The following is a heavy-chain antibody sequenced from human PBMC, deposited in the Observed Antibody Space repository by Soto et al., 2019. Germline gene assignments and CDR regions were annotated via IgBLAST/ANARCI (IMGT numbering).Heavy chain of an antibody. CDR3: ARNPLYCSGGSCYSGGLDY. D-gene: IGHD2-15*01. V-gene: IGHV3-7*01. CDR1: GFTFSSYW. CDR2: IKQDGSEK. J-gene: IGHJ4*02. Sequence: EVQLVESGGGLVQPGGSLRLSCAASGFTFSSYWMSWVRQAPGKGLEWVANIKQDGSEKYYVDSVKGRFTISRDNAKNSLYLQINSLRAEDTAVYYCARNPLYCSGGSCYSGGLDYWGQGTLVTVSS.